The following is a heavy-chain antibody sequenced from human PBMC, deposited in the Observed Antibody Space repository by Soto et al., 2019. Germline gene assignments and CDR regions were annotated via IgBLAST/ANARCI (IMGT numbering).Heavy chain of an antibody. CDR1: GGSISSFY. D-gene: IGHD2-8*02. CDR3: ARRGGVMDF. J-gene: IGHJ4*02. V-gene: IGHV4-59*01. Sequence: SETLSLTCTVSGGSISSFYWSWIRQPPGKGLEWVGNIYYSGSTNYNPSLKSRVTISIDTSKNKFSLKLTSVTAADTAVYYCARRGGVMDFWGPGTLVTVSS. CDR2: IYYSGST.